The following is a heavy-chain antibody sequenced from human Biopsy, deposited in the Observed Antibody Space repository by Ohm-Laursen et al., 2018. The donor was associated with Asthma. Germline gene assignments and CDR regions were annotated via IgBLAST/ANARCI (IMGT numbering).Heavy chain of an antibody. CDR3: ARSAETYSGFDSNYYGMDV. CDR1: GYTFIGCH. D-gene: IGHD5-12*01. CDR2: INPGNGNA. J-gene: IGHJ6*02. Sequence: ASVKVSCKASGYTFIGCHIHWMRQAPGQGLEWMGRINPGNGNAKVSEKLQGRVSITRDTSATTAYLEVSSLTSEDTAVYYCARSAETYSGFDSNYYGMDVWGQGTRVTVSS. V-gene: IGHV1/OR15-3*02.